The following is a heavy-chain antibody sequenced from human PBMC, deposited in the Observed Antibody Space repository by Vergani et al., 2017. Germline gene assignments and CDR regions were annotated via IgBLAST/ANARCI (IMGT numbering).Heavy chain of an antibody. V-gene: IGHV3-9*01. CDR1: GFTFDDYA. D-gene: IGHD6-19*01. CDR2: ISWNSGSI. J-gene: IGHJ3*02. Sequence: EVQLVESGGGLVQPGRSLRLSCAASGFTFDDYAMHWVRQAPGKGLEWVSGISWNSGSIGYADSVKGRFTISRDNAKNSLYLQMNSLRAEDTALYYCAKDIVAAVAGTPSDAFDIWGQGTMVTVSS. CDR3: AKDIVAAVAGTPSDAFDI.